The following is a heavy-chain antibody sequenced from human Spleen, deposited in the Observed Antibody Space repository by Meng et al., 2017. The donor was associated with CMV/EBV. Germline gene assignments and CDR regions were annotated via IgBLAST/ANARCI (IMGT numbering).Heavy chain of an antibody. Sequence: GESLKISCAAAGFTFSSYDMTWVRQAPGKGLEWISYISSSGTTIHNADSVKGRFTISRDNSKNSLYLQMNSLRAEDTAIYFCAKDLFHSADAPHWFDPWGQGTLVTVSS. CDR2: ISSSGTTI. J-gene: IGHJ5*02. D-gene: IGHD2-15*01. CDR3: AKDLFHSADAPHWFDP. CDR1: GFTFSSYD. V-gene: IGHV3-48*03.